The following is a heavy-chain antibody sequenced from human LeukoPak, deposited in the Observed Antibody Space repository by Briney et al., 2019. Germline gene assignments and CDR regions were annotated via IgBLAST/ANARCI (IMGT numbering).Heavy chain of an antibody. CDR3: ARCHRYSSSWQGLYYFDW. D-gene: IGHD6-13*01. CDR2: IYTDGST. V-gene: IGHV3-53*01. CDR1: GFTVSSNY. J-gene: IGHJ4*02. Sequence: PGGSLRLSCAASGFTVSSNYMSWVRQAPGKGLEWVSVIYTDGSTYYADSIKGRFTISRDNSKNTLCLQMNSLRAEDTAVYYCARCHRYSSSWQGLYYFDWWGQGTLVTVSS.